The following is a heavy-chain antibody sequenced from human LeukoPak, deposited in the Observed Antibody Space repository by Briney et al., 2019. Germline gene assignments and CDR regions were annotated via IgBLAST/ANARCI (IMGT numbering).Heavy chain of an antibody. CDR2: ISAYNCNT. Sequence: ASVKLSCNASGYTFTSYGISWVRQPPAQGLEWMGWISAYNCNTNYAQKLQGRVTMTTDTSTSTDYMELRSLRSDDTAVYYCARSPISRGMDVWGQGTTVTVSS. J-gene: IGHJ6*02. CDR3: ARSPISRGMDV. V-gene: IGHV1-18*01. D-gene: IGHD3-9*01. CDR1: GYTFTSYG.